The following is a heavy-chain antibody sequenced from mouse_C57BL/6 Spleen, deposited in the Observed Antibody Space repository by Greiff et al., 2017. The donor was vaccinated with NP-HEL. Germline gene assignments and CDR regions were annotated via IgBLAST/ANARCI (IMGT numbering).Heavy chain of an antibody. CDR2: IDPEDGDT. J-gene: IGHJ3*01. CDR1: GFNIKDYY. V-gene: IGHV14-1*01. Sequence: EVQLQQSGAELVRPGASVKLSCTASGFNIKDYYMHWVKQRPEQGLEWIGRIDPEDGDTEYAPKFQGKATMTADTSSNTAYLQLSSLTSEDTAVYYCTTIYYVAWFDYWGQGTLVTVSA. CDR3: TTIYYVAWFDY. D-gene: IGHD2-1*01.